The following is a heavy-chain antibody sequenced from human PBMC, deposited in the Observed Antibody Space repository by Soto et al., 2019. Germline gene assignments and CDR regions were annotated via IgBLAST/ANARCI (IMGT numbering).Heavy chain of an antibody. J-gene: IGHJ4*02. D-gene: IGHD6-19*01. Sequence: VGSLRLSCAASGFTFSSYAMSWVRQAPGKGLEWVSAISGSGGSTYYADSVKGRFTISRDNSKNTLYLQMNSLRAEDTAVYYCAKPPPGGSSGWYVYWGQGTLVTVSS. CDR2: ISGSGGST. V-gene: IGHV3-23*01. CDR3: AKPPPGGSSGWYVY. CDR1: GFTFSSYA.